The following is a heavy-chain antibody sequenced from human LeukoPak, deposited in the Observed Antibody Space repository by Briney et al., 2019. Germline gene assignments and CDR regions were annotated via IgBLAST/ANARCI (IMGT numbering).Heavy chain of an antibody. V-gene: IGHV3-49*03. D-gene: IGHD5-18*01. CDR1: GFTFGDYA. CDR3: TRDGVGYSYGYSRFDY. CDR2: IRSKAYGGTT. J-gene: IGHJ4*02. Sequence: GGSLRLSCTASGFTFGDYAMSWFRQAPGKGLEWVGFIRSKAYGGTTEYAASVKGRFTISRDDSKSIAYPQMNSLKTEDTAVYYCTRDGVGYSYGYSRFDYWGQGTLVTVSS.